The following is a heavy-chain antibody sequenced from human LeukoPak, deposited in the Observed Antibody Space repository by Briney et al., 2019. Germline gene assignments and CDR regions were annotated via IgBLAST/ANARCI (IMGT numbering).Heavy chain of an antibody. Sequence: KPSETLSLTCTVSGGSISSGDYYWSWIRQPPGKGLEWIGDIYYSGSTYYNPSLKSRVTISVDTSKNQFSLRLSSVTAADTAVYYCARVRPTGGSGTYRSLAFDYWGQGTLVTVSS. D-gene: IGHD3-10*01. J-gene: IGHJ4*02. V-gene: IGHV4-30-4*01. CDR2: IYYSGST. CDR3: ARVRPTGGSGTYRSLAFDY. CDR1: GGSISSGDYY.